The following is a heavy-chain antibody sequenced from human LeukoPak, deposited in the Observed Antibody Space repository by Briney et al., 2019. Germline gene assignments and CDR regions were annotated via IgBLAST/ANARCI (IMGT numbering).Heavy chain of an antibody. V-gene: IGHV1-2*02. CDR3: ARDLPRAAAAFDY. CDR2: INTNSGGT. J-gene: IGHJ4*02. Sequence: ASVKVSCKASGYTFTGYYTHWVRQAPGQGLEWMGWINTNSGGTNYAQKFQGRVTMTIDTSTSTAYMYLSGLRSDDTAVYFCARDLPRAAAAFDYWGQGTPVIISS. D-gene: IGHD6-13*01. CDR1: GYTFTGYY.